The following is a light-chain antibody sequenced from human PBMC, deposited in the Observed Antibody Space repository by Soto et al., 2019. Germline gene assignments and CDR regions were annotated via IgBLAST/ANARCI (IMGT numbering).Light chain of an antibody. CDR3: QQSYSNTQT. V-gene: IGKV3-11*01. J-gene: IGKJ1*01. CDR1: KSVGGD. Sequence: DIVLTQSPATLSLTPGQGASLSFRASKSVGGDLVWYQQHPGQAPRLLIYDASNRATGIPPRFSGSGSGTDFTLTISSLQPEDFATYYCQQSYSNTQTFGQGTKVDIK. CDR2: DAS.